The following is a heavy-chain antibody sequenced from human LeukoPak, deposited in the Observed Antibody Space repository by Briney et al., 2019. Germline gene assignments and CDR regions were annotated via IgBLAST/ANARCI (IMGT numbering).Heavy chain of an antibody. CDR1: GFTFSSYW. J-gene: IGHJ4*02. CDR3: ARDGDSSTFDY. CDR2: IKQDGSDK. Sequence: GFLRLSCAASGFTFSSYWMTWVRQAPGKGLEWVANIKQDGSDKYYVDSVKGRFTISRDNAKNSLYLQMNSLRAEDTAVYYCARDGDSSTFDYWGQGTLVTVSS. D-gene: IGHD3-3*01. V-gene: IGHV3-7*01.